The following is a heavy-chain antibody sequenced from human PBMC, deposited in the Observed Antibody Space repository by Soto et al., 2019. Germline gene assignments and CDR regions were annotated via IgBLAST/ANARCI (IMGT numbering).Heavy chain of an antibody. CDR3: ARGHTIFGVVITPYYYYMDV. V-gene: IGHV4-34*01. J-gene: IGHJ6*03. D-gene: IGHD3-3*01. Sequence: SQTLSLTCAVYGGSISGYYWSWIRQPPGKGLEWIGEINHSGSTNYNPSLKSRVTISVDTSKNQFSLKLSSVTAADTTVYYCARGHTIFGVVITPYYYYMDVWGKGTTVTVSS. CDR2: INHSGST. CDR1: GGSISGYY.